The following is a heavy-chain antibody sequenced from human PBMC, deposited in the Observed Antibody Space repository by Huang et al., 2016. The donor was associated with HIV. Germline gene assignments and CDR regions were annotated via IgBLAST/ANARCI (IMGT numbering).Heavy chain of an antibody. J-gene: IGHJ4*02. CDR2: IKQDESER. Sequence: EVQLVESGGGLVQPGGSLRLSCAASGFSFSSYWMSWVRQAPGKGLEWLANIKQDESERYYGVSVKGRVTISRDNAKNSLYLQMSSLRVEDSAVYYCATMRGFNLLDSWGQGTLVTVSS. V-gene: IGHV3-7*01. CDR3: ATMRGFNLLDS. CDR1: GFSFSSYW. D-gene: IGHD5-12*01.